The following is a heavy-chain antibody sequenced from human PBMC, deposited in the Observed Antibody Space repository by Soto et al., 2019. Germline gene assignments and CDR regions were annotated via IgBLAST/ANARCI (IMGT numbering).Heavy chain of an antibody. V-gene: IGHV1-69*13. CDR3: ARAKYSSKIYYYYGMDV. D-gene: IGHD6-13*01. Sequence: SVKVSCKASGGTFSSYAISWVRQAPGRGLEWMGGIIPIFGTANYAQKFQGRVTITADESTSTAYMELSSLRSEDTAVYYCARAKYSSKIYYYYGMDVWAKGPRSPSP. CDR2: IIPIFGTA. J-gene: IGHJ6*02. CDR1: GGTFSSYA.